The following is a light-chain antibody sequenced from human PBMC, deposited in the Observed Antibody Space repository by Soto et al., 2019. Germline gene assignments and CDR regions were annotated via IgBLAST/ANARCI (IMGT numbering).Light chain of an antibody. CDR3: HQYYPYSPRT. J-gene: IGKJ1*01. CDR1: QNISPW. V-gene: IGKV1-5*03. CDR2: KAS. Sequence: DIQMTQSPSTLSASVGDRVTITCRASQNISPWLAWYQQKPGKVPKLLIYKASTLEGGVPSRFSGGGSETEFTLTISSLQPDDFATYYCHQYYPYSPRTFGQGTKVAIK.